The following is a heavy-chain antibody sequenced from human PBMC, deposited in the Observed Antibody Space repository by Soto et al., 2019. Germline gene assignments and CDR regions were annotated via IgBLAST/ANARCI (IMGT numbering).Heavy chain of an antibody. CDR1: GGSISSGGYS. Sequence: SETLSLTCAFSGGSISSGGYSWSWIRQPPRKGLEWIGYIYHSGSTYYNPSLKSRVTISVDRSKNQFSLKLSSVTAADTAVYYCARVLAMDYGDYAPGSDYYYYGMDVWGQGTTVTVSS. CDR2: IYHSGST. J-gene: IGHJ6*02. V-gene: IGHV4-30-2*01. CDR3: ARVLAMDYGDYAPGSDYYYYGMDV. D-gene: IGHD4-17*01.